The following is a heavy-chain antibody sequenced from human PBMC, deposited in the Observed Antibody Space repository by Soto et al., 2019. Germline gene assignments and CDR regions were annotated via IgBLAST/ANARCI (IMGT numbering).Heavy chain of an antibody. D-gene: IGHD6-13*01. CDR3: ARGRYSSSWYRRKATTFDY. CDR1: GFTFSSYG. V-gene: IGHV3-33*01. Sequence: QVQLVESGGGVVQPGRSLRLSCAASGFTFSSYGMHWVRQAPGKGLEWVAVIWYDGSNKYYADSVKGRFTISRDNSKNTLYLQMNSLRAEDTAVYYCARGRYSSSWYRRKATTFDYWGQGTLVTVSS. J-gene: IGHJ4*02. CDR2: IWYDGSNK.